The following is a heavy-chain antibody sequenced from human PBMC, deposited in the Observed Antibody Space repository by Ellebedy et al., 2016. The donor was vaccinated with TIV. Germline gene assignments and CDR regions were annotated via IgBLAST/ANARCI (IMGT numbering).Heavy chain of an antibody. Sequence: MPSETLSLTCTVSGASISSYYWSWIRQPPGKGLEWIGYIYDSVSTNYNPSLKSRVTISVDTSKTRFSLNLTSVTAADTAFYYCARRPITIFGVTDAFDVWGQGTMVTVSS. CDR1: GASISSYY. CDR3: ARRPITIFGVTDAFDV. V-gene: IGHV4-59*01. CDR2: IYDSVST. D-gene: IGHD3-3*01. J-gene: IGHJ3*01.